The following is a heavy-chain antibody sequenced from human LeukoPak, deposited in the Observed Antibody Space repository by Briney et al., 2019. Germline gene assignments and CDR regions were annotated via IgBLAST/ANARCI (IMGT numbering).Heavy chain of an antibody. V-gene: IGHV1-2*02. CDR1: GYTFTAFY. J-gene: IGHJ6*02. CDR2: INPNSGGT. D-gene: IGHD3-3*01. CDR3: AGDIGDYDFWSGYGMEV. Sequence: ASVKVSCKASGYTFTAFYIYWVRQAPGQGLEWMAWINPNSGGTNYTQKFQGRVTMTSDTSIATAYMELSRLKSDDTAVYYCAGDIGDYDFWSGYGMEVWGQGTTVTVSS.